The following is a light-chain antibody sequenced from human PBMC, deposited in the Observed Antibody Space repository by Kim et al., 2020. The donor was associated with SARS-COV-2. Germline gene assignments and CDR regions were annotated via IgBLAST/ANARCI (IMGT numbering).Light chain of an antibody. CDR1: QSVSGSH. CDR2: GTS. J-gene: IGKJ2*01. CDR3: QHYGGPPYT. Sequence: SRGERGALSCWASQSVSGSHLAWYQHKPGQAPRILIYGTSSRATCIPDRFSGSGSGTDFTLTIGRLEPEDVAVYYCQHYGGPPYTFGQGTKLEI. V-gene: IGKV3-20*01.